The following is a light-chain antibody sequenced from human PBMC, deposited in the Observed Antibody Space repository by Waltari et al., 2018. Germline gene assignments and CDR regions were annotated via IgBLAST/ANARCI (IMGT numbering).Light chain of an antibody. J-gene: IGLJ3*02. CDR2: KGI. Sequence: QTVVTQEPSLSVSPGGTVTLTFALSSGPVSSTSYPTWSQQTPGQPPRTLVYKGISRSSGVPDRFSGSILGNTAALTITGAQADDESDYYCSMYMGSGVWVFGGGTKLTVL. CDR1: SGPVSSTSY. V-gene: IGLV8-61*01. CDR3: SMYMGSGVWV.